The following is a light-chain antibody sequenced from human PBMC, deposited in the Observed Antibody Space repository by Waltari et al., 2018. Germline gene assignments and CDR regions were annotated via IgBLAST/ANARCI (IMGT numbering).Light chain of an antibody. CDR3: QQRSKWPIT. V-gene: IGKV3-11*01. CDR2: DAS. CDR1: QSVSSS. Sequence: SCRASQSVSSSLGWYQQRPGQAPRRLIDDASSRATGIPARFSGSGSGTDFSLTISSLEPEDFAVYYCQQRSKWPITFGQGTRLEIK. J-gene: IGKJ5*01.